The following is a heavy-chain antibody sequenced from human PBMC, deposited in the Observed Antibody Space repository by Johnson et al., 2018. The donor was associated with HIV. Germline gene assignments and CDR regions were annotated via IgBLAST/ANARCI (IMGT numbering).Heavy chain of an antibody. CDR1: GFTFSSYA. CDR2: ISGSGGST. J-gene: IGHJ3*02. V-gene: IGHV3-23*04. D-gene: IGHD6-13*01. CDR3: AKDLQQPQRGEHALAQDAFDI. Sequence: VQLVESGGGLVQPGGSLRLSCAASGFTFSSYAMSWVRQAPGKGLEWVSAISGSGGSTYYAHSVKGRFTISRDNSKNTLYLQMNSLRAEDTAVYYCAKDLQQPQRGEHALAQDAFDIWGQGTMVTVSS.